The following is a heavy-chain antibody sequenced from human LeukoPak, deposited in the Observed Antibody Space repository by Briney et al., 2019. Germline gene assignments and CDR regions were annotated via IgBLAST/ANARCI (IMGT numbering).Heavy chain of an antibody. CDR2: ISGSGGST. Sequence: PGGSLRLSCAASGFIFSSYAMSWVRQAPGKGLEWVSGISGSGGSTYYADSVKGRFTISRDNSKNTLFLQMNSLRAEDTAVYYCAKDLVAAAPFWYFDLWGRGTLVTVSS. D-gene: IGHD6-13*01. V-gene: IGHV3-23*01. J-gene: IGHJ2*01. CDR3: AKDLVAAAPFWYFDL. CDR1: GFIFSSYA.